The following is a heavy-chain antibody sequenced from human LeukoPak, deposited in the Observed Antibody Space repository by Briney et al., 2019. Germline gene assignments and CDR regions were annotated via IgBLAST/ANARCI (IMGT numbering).Heavy chain of an antibody. D-gene: IGHD3-3*01. V-gene: IGHV4-39*07. CDR1: GGSISSSSYY. CDR3: ARQYYDFWSGHDCYYYYYMDV. CDR2: IYYSGST. Sequence: SETLSLTCTVSGGSISSSSYYWGWIRQPPGKGLEWIGSIYYSGSTYYNPSLKSRVTISVDTSKNQFSLKLSSVTAADTAVYYCARQYYDFWSGHDCYYYYYMDVWGKGTTVTVSS. J-gene: IGHJ6*03.